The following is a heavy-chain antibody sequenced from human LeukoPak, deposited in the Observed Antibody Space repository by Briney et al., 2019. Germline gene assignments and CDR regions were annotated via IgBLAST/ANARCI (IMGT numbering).Heavy chain of an antibody. CDR3: ARDRAVAGIDC. CDR1: GFTFSSYS. Sequence: PGGSLRLSCAASGFTFSSYSMNWVRQAPGKGLEWVANIKEDGSKKYYVDSVKGRFTISRDNAKNSLYLQMNSLRVEDTAVYYCARDRAVAGIDCWGQGTLVTVSS. CDR2: IKEDGSKK. V-gene: IGHV3-7*01. D-gene: IGHD6-19*01. J-gene: IGHJ4*02.